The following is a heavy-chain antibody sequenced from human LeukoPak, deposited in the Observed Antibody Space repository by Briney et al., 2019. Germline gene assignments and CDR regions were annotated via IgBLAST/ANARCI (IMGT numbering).Heavy chain of an antibody. CDR3: AKTSRANSANDSPFDY. CDR1: GFTFSTYA. Sequence: GGSLRLSCAASGFTFSTYAMSWVRQAPGKGLEWVSAVRGSGSDTYYADSVKGRFTISRDNSKNTLYLQMNSLRAEDTAIYYCAKTSRANSANDSPFDYWGQGTLVTVSS. D-gene: IGHD5-12*01. CDR2: VRGSGSDT. V-gene: IGHV3-23*01. J-gene: IGHJ4*02.